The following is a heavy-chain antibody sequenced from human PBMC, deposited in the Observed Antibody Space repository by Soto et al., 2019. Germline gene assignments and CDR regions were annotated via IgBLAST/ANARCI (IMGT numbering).Heavy chain of an antibody. CDR2: INPNSGGT. CDR3: ARAMMTTVTTEINYYYYYGMDV. J-gene: IGHJ6*02. Sequence: ASVKVSCKASGYTFTGYYVHWVRQAPGQGLEWMGWINPNSGGTNYAQKFQGWVTMTRDTSISTAYMELSRLRSDDTAVYYCARAMMTTVTTEINYYYYYGMDVWGQGTTVTVSS. D-gene: IGHD4-17*01. V-gene: IGHV1-2*04. CDR1: GYTFTGYY.